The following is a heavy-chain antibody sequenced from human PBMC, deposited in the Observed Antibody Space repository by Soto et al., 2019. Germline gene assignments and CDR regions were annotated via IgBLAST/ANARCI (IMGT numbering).Heavy chain of an antibody. CDR2: ISSSGTTV. J-gene: IGHJ4*02. CDR3: ARDESRSYSLDY. D-gene: IGHD1-26*01. CDR1: GFTFSSYE. V-gene: IGHV3-48*03. Sequence: LRLSCAASGFTFSSYEMNWVRQAPGKGLEWVSYISSSGTTVHYADSVKGRFTISRDNAKNSFYLQMNSLRAEDTAIYYCARDESRSYSLDYWGQGTLVTVSS.